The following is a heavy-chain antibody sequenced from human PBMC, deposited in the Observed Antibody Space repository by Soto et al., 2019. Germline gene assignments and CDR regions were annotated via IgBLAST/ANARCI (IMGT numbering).Heavy chain of an antibody. Sequence: LRLSCAVSGFSFGTYWMSWVRQAPGKGLEWLASIKQDGSERYYLDSVKGRFTISRDNAKDSLSLQMNSLRGEDTAFYYCARDVGPITIFGEALSGYFDFWGQGTLVTVSS. CDR1: GFSFGTYW. CDR2: IKQDGSER. D-gene: IGHD3-3*01. V-gene: IGHV3-7*03. J-gene: IGHJ4*02. CDR3: ARDVGPITIFGEALSGYFDF.